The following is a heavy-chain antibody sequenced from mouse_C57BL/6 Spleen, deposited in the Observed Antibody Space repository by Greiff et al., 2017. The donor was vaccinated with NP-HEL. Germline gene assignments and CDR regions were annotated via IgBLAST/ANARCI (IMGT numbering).Heavy chain of an antibody. CDR3: ARMGYYDYGPYAMDY. Sequence: QVTLKESGPGILQPSQTLSLTCSFSGFSLSTFGMGVGWIRQPSGKGLEWLALIWWDDDKYYNPALKSRLTISKNTSNNQLYLKIANVDTADTAAYDCARMGYYDYGPYAMDYWGQGTSVTVSS. J-gene: IGHJ4*01. CDR1: GFSLSTFGMG. V-gene: IGHV8-8*01. CDR2: IWWDDDK. D-gene: IGHD2-4*01.